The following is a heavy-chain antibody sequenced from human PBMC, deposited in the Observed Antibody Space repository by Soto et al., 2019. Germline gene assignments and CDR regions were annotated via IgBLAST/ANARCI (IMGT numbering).Heavy chain of an antibody. D-gene: IGHD2-15*01. CDR1: GFTLSSYR. Sequence: EVQLVESGGGLVQPGGSLRLSCVASGFTLSSYRMNWVRQVPGKGLEWVANIEEDGSEKNYVDSVKGRFTISRDNAKNSLYLQMNGLRAEDTAVYYCARDPKYCSGGSCYTLFDYWGQGTLVTVSS. V-gene: IGHV3-7*01. CDR2: IEEDGSEK. CDR3: ARDPKYCSGGSCYTLFDY. J-gene: IGHJ4*02.